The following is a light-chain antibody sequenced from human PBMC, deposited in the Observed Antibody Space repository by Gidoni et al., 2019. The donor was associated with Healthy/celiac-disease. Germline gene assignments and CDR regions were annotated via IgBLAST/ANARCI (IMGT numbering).Light chain of an antibody. Sequence: DIQRTQPPPSLSASVGDRVTITGRASQGISNALAWYQQKPGKAPKLLLYAASRLESGVPSRFSGSGSGTDYTLTISSLQPEDFATYYCQQYYSTPPEYTFGQGTKLEIK. CDR1: QGISNA. V-gene: IGKV1-NL1*01. J-gene: IGKJ2*01. CDR2: AAS. CDR3: QQYYSTPPEYT.